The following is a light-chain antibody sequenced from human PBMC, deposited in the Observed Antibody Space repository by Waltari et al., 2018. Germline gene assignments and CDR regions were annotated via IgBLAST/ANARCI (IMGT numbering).Light chain of an antibody. Sequence: VFTQSPATLSLSPGQRATLPCRASQSVSINLGWYQQKLGQPPRLLIYDTSNRATGIPDRFSASGFGTDFTLTISSLEPEDFAVYFCQQTSSWPLTFGGGTKVEIK. CDR3: QQTSSWPLT. CDR2: DTS. J-gene: IGKJ4*01. V-gene: IGKV3-11*01. CDR1: QSVSIN.